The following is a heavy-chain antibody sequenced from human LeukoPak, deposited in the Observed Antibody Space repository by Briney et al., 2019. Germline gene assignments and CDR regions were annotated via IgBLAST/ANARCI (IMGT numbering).Heavy chain of an antibody. CDR2: IYSGGST. CDR3: AITGYGKTPLREPFDY. J-gene: IGHJ4*02. D-gene: IGHD5-18*01. CDR1: GGSISSSSYY. V-gene: IGHV4-39*01. Sequence: SETLSLTCTVSGGSISSSSYYWDWIRQSPGKGLEWIGNIYSGGSTYYTPSLKSRVTISVDTSKNQFSLKLSSVTAADTAVYYCAITGYGKTPLREPFDYWGQGTLVTVSS.